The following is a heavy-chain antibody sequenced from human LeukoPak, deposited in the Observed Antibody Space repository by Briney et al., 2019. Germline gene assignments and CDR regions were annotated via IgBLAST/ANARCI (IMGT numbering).Heavy chain of an antibody. CDR1: GYTFTSYA. CDR2: INTNTGNP. Sequence: GASMKVSCKASGYTFTSYAMNWVRQAPGQGLEWMGWINTNTGNPTYAQGFTGRFVFSLDTSVSTAYLQISSLKAEDTAVYYCARTTMVRGVITNKDYYYYMDVWGKGTTVTVSS. V-gene: IGHV7-4-1*02. CDR3: ARTTMVRGVITNKDYYYYMDV. D-gene: IGHD3-10*01. J-gene: IGHJ6*03.